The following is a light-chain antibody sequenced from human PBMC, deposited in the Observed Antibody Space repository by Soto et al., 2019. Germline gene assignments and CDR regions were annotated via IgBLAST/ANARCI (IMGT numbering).Light chain of an antibody. J-gene: IGKJ1*01. CDR2: GAT. Sequence: EVVLTQSPGTLALSRGERATLSFRASQSVSSSYLAWYQHRPGQAPRLLIHGATTRATGIPARFSGSGSGTEFTLAISSLQPEDSATYYCLQDINYPWTFGQGTKVDIK. V-gene: IGKV3D-7*01. CDR1: QSVSSSY. CDR3: LQDINYPWT.